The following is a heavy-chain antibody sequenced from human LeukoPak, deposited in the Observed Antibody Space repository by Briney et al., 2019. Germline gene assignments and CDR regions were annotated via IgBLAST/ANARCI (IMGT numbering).Heavy chain of an antibody. J-gene: IGHJ4*02. V-gene: IGHV3-11*04. CDR1: GFTFSDYY. Sequence: GGSLRLSCAVSGFTFSDYYMSWIRQAPGKGLEWVSYISSSGSTIYYADSVKGRFTISRDNAKNSLYLQMNSLRVEDMAVYYCARQTGNENFDYWGQETLLIVSS. CDR2: ISSSGSTI. CDR3: ARQTGNENFDY. D-gene: IGHD1-1*01.